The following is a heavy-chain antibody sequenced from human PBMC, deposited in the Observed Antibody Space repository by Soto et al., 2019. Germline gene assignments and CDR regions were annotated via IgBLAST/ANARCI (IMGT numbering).Heavy chain of an antibody. CDR1: GGSISSSSYY. Sequence: TSETLSLTCTVSGGSISSSSYYWGWIRQPPGKGLEWIGNIYYSGSTYYNPSLKSRVTISVDTSKNQFSLKLSSVTAADTAVYYCARNWYYFDYWGQGTLVTVS. CDR2: IYYSGST. CDR3: ARNWYYFDY. J-gene: IGHJ4*02. D-gene: IGHD1-1*01. V-gene: IGHV4-39*01.